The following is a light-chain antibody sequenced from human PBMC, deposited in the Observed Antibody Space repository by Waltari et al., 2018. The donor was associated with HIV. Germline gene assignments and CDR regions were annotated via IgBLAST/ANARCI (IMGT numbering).Light chain of an antibody. CDR3: QKKSDVPGT. Sequence: DVVVLQSPDSLAVSLGQRGTLHCNAHQCHLYIPSKPTNLACYQQKAGHRPKLLSYCAYIRESGVPDRVSGSEAEDDFTHSSSSLQTGGTAVYDGQKKSDVPGTFGQGTKLKIK. V-gene: IGKV4-1*01. CDR2: CAY. CDR1: QCHLYIPSKPTN. J-gene: IGKJ2*02.